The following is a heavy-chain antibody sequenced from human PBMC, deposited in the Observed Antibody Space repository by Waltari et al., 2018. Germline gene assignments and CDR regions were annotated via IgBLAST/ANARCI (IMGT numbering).Heavy chain of an antibody. J-gene: IGHJ5*02. CDR2: INSDGSGT. CDR3: ARSFGLRCHWFDP. CDR1: GLTLSPHW. Sequence: EVQLVESGGGLVQPGGSLRFYCAASGLTLSPHWMHWVRKAPGKGLVWVSRINSDGSGTSYADSVKGRFTISRDNAKNTLYLQMNSLRAEDTAVYYCARSFGLRCHWFDPWGQGTLVTVSS. D-gene: IGHD3-3*01. V-gene: IGHV3-74*01.